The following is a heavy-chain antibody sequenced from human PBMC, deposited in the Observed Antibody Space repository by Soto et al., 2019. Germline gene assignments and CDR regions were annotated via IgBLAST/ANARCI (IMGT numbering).Heavy chain of an antibody. CDR1: GGTFSSYA. Sequence: GASVKVSCKASGGTFSSYAISWVRQAPGQGLEWMGGIIPIFGTANYAQKFQGRVTITADESTSTAYMELSSLRSEDTAVYYCARDRFPTDWFDPWGQGTLVTVSS. D-gene: IGHD4-17*01. CDR2: IIPIFGTA. J-gene: IGHJ5*02. V-gene: IGHV1-69*13. CDR3: ARDRFPTDWFDP.